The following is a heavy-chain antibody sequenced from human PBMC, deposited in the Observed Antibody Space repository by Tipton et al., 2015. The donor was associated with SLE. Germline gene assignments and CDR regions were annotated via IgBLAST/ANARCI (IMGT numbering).Heavy chain of an antibody. J-gene: IGHJ2*01. V-gene: IGHV4-39*07. CDR2: IYYSGST. Sequence: GLVKPSETLSLTCTVSGGSISSSSYYWGWIRQPPGKGLEWIGSIYYSGSTYYNPSLKSRVTISVDTSKNQFSLKLSSVTAADTAVYYCARAAYCGGDCYSWYFDLWGRGTLVTVSS. CDR1: GGSISSSSYY. D-gene: IGHD2-21*01. CDR3: ARAAYCGGDCYSWYFDL.